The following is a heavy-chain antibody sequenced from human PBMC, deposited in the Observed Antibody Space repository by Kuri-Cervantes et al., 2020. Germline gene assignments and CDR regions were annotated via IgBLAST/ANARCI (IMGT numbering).Heavy chain of an antibody. CDR3: AHTSTSVTTFDY. V-gene: IGHV2-5*02. CDR2: IYWDDDK. D-gene: IGHD4-17*01. Sequence: SGPTLVKPTQTLALTCTFSGFSFSTSAVGWIRQPPGEALEWLALIYWDDDKRYSPSLKSRLTITKDTSKNQVVLTMTNVDPVDTATYYCAHTSTSVTTFDYWGQGTVVTVSS. J-gene: IGHJ4*02. CDR1: GFSFSTSA.